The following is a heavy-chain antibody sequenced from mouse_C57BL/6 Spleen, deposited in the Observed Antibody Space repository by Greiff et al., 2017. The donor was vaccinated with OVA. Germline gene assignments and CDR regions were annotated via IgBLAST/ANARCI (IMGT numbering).Heavy chain of an antibody. D-gene: IGHD1-1*01. CDR1: GYTFTSYW. J-gene: IGHJ2*01. CDR3: ASRRIYYGYFDY. V-gene: IGHV1-50*01. Sequence: VQLQQPGAELVKPGASVKLSCKASGYTFTSYWMQWVKQRPGQGLEWIGEIDPSDSYTNYNQKFKGKATLTVDTSSSTAYMQLSSLTSEDSAVYYCASRRIYYGYFDYWGQGTTLTVSS. CDR2: IDPSDSYT.